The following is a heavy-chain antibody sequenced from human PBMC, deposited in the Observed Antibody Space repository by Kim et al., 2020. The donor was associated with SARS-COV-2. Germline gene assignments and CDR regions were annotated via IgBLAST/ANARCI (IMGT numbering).Heavy chain of an antibody. J-gene: IGHJ4*02. V-gene: IGHV3-7*03. CDR2: IKQDGSEK. CDR3: ARERYSSGTDCFDY. D-gene: IGHD6-19*01. Sequence: GGSLRLSCAASGFTFSSYWMSWVRQAPGKGLEWVANIKQDGSEKYYVDSVKGRFTISRDNAKNSLYLQMNSLRAEDTAVYYCARERYSSGTDCFDYWGQGTLVTVSS. CDR1: GFTFSSYW.